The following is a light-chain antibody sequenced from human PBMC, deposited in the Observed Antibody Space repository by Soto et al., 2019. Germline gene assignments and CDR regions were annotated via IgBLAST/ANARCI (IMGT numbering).Light chain of an antibody. CDR3: SSYTSSSPYV. V-gene: IGLV2-14*01. CDR2: DVS. CDR1: SSDVGGYNY. Sequence: QSALTQPASVSGSPGQSITISCTGTSSDVGGYNYVSWYQQYPGKAPKLMIYDVSKRPSGVSNRFSGSKSDNTASLTISGLQAEDEADYYCSSYTSSSPYVFGAGTKVTVL. J-gene: IGLJ1*01.